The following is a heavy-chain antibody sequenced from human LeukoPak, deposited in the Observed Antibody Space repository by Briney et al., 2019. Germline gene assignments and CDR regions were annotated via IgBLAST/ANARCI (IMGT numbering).Heavy chain of an antibody. CDR1: GGTFSSYA. CDR3: ARQMLEILTTYGMDV. CDR2: IIPIFGTA. V-gene: IGHV1-69*13. J-gene: IGHJ6*02. Sequence: GASVTVSCKASGGTFSSYAISWVRQAPGQGLEWMGGIIPIFGTANYAQKFQGRVTITVDESTSTAYMELSSLRSEDTAVYYCARQMLEILTTYGMDVWGQGTTVTVSS. D-gene: IGHD3-9*01.